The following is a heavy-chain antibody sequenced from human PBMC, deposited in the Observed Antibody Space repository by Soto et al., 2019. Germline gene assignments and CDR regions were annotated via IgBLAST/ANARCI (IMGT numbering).Heavy chain of an antibody. CDR1: GYAFTSYG. J-gene: IGHJ4*02. CDR2: ISGYNGNT. V-gene: IGHV1-18*01. Sequence: GASVKVSCKASGYAFTSYGITWVRQAPGQGLEWMGWISGYNGNTNYAQKLQGRVTMTKDTSTSTAYMELRSLRSDDTAVYYCARGPMTTVSSPALYWGQGTLVTGSS. D-gene: IGHD4-17*01. CDR3: ARGPMTTVSSPALY.